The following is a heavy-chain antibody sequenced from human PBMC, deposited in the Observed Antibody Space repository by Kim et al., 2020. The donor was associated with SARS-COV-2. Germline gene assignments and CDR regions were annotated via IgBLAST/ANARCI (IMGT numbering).Heavy chain of an antibody. CDR3: ARYYGSGHYYYYGMDV. Sequence: LKSRVTISVDTSKNQFSLKLSSVTAADTAVYYCARYYGSGHYYYYGMDVWGQGTTVTVSS. V-gene: IGHV4-31*02. J-gene: IGHJ6*02. D-gene: IGHD3-10*01.